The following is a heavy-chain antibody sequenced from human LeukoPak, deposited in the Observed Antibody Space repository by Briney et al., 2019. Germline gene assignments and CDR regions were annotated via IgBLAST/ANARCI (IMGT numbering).Heavy chain of an antibody. D-gene: IGHD6-6*01. CDR2: ISGSGGST. CDR3: AKDLAPSSSSESDY. V-gene: IGHV3-23*01. J-gene: IGHJ4*02. CDR1: GFTFSSSP. Sequence: GGSLRLSCAASGFTFSSSPMSWVRQAPGKGLEWVSAISGSGGSTYYADSVKGRFTISRDNSKNTLYLQMNSLRAEDTAVYYCAKDLAPSSSSESDYWGQGTLVTVSS.